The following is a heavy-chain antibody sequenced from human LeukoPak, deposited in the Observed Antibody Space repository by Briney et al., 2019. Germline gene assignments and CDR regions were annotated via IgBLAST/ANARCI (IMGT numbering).Heavy chain of an antibody. J-gene: IGHJ4*02. D-gene: IGHD3-10*01. CDR2: ISGSGGST. CDR3: AKAVVQGVVRYYFDY. CDR1: GFTFSSYA. Sequence: GGSLRLSCAASGFTFSSYAMSWVRQAPGKGLEWVSAISGSGGSTYYADSVKGRFTISRDNSKNTLYLQMNSLRAEDTAVYYCAKAVVQGVVRYYFDYWGQGTLVTVSS. V-gene: IGHV3-23*01.